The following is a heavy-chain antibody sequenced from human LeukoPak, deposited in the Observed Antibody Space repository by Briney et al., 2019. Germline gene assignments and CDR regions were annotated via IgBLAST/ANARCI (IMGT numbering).Heavy chain of an antibody. V-gene: IGHV4-59*12. J-gene: IGHJ4*02. CDR1: GGSISSYY. D-gene: IGHD5-18*01. CDR2: IYYSGST. Sequence: SETLSLTCTVSGGSISSYYWSWIRQPPGKGLEWIGYIYYSGSTNYNPSLKSRVTISVDTSKNQFSLKLSSVTAADTAVYYCARRSVAVDTAMVTDWGQGTLVTVSS. CDR3: ARRSVAVDTAMVTD.